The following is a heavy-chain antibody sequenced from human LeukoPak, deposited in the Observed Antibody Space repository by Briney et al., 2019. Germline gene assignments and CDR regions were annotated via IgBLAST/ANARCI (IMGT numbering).Heavy chain of an antibody. V-gene: IGHV3-30*02. CDR3: AKDNGYGGNYYYMDV. CDR2: IRFDGSNK. CDR1: GFTFNNYG. D-gene: IGHD5-12*01. Sequence: PGGSLRLSCAASGFTFNNYGMHWVRQAPGKGLEWVAFIRFDGSNKDYGDSVKGRFTISRDNPKNTLYMQMNSLRAEDTAVYYCAKDNGYGGNYYYMDVWGKGTTVTVSS. J-gene: IGHJ6*03.